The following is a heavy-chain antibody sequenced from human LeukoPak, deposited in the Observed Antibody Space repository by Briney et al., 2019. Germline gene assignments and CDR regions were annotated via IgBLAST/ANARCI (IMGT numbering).Heavy chain of an antibody. CDR1: GYTFTSYY. V-gene: IGHV1-46*01. CDR2: INPSGGST. CDR3: ARDKVVAANYYYYYGMDV. Sequence: ASVKVSCKASGYTFTSYYMHWVRQAPGQGLEWVGIINPSGGSTSYAQKFQGRVTMTRDTSTGTVYMELSSLRSEDTAVYYCARDKVVAANYYYYYGMDVWGQGTTVTVSS. J-gene: IGHJ6*02. D-gene: IGHD2-15*01.